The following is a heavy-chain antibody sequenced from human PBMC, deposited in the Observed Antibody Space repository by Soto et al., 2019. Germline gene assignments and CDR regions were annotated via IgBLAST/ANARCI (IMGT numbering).Heavy chain of an antibody. V-gene: IGHV3-15*07. CDR2: IKRKADGETA. D-gene: IGHD1-1*01. CDR1: GFRFTNAW. J-gene: IGHJ4*02. CDR3: TTGVAGYNPFDY. Sequence: GGSLRLSCVASGFRFTNAWMIWVRQAPGKGLEWVGHIKRKADGETADYATPVKGRFTISRDDAKNTVYLQMNSLKTDHTAVYSCTTGVAGYNPFDYWGQRPLVTVSS.